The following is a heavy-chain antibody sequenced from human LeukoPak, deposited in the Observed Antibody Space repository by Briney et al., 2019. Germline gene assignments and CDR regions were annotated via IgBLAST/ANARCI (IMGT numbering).Heavy chain of an antibody. CDR2: MQASGGT. Sequence: NSSETLSLTCTVSGGSISSYYWSWIRQPPGKGLEWIAYMQASGGTNSNPSLKSRVTMSLDTAQNQLSLKLSSVTAADSAVYFCARVYGRYAVHHWGRGTLVTVSS. D-gene: IGHD2-2*01. CDR3: ARVYGRYAVHH. CDR1: GGSISSYY. J-gene: IGHJ5*02. V-gene: IGHV4-4*09.